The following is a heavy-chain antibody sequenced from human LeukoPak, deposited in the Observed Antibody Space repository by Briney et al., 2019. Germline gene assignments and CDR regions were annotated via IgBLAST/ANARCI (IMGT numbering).Heavy chain of an antibody. D-gene: IGHD1-14*01. Sequence: PGGSLRLSCAASGFTFSSYAMSWVRQAPGKGLEWVSAISGSGGSTYYADSVKGRFTISRDNSKNTLYLQMNSLRAEDTAVYYGAXRLXTGYYYYMDVWGKGTTVTVSS. CDR3: AXRLXTGYYYYMDV. J-gene: IGHJ6*03. V-gene: IGHV3-23*01. CDR2: ISGSGGST. CDR1: GFTFSSYA.